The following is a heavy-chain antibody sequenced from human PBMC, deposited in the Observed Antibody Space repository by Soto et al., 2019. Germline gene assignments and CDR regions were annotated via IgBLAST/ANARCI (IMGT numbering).Heavy chain of an antibody. J-gene: IGHJ6*02. CDR2: IYYSGST. CDR1: GGSPRSYY. CDR3: ARGLVGTIRRVTPYYDYCMDV. D-gene: IGHD3-10*01. V-gene: IGHV4-59*12. Sequence: PQETLSLTCTVSGGSPRSYYRRWIRQPPGKGLEWIGYIYYSGSTNYNPSLKSRVTISVDTSKNQFSLKLSSVTAADTAVYYCARGLVGTIRRVTPYYDYCMDVLGQGTTVTV.